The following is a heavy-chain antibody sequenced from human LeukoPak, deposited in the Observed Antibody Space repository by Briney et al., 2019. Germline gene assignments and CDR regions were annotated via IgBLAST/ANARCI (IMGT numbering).Heavy chain of an antibody. D-gene: IGHD6-19*01. Sequence: GGSLRLSCAASGFTFSSYAMHWVRQAPGKGLECVAVISYDGSNKYYADSVKGRFTISRDNSKNTLYLQMNSLRAEDTAVYYCARVPYSSGCIDYWGQGTLVTVSS. CDR3: ARVPYSSGCIDY. V-gene: IGHV3-30-3*01. CDR2: ISYDGSNK. CDR1: GFTFSSYA. J-gene: IGHJ4*02.